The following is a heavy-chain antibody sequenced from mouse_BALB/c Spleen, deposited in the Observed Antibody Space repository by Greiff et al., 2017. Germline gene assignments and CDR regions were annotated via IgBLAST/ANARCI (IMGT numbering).Heavy chain of an antibody. CDR2: INSNGGST. D-gene: IGHD2-1*01. V-gene: IGHV5-6-3*01. Sequence: EVKLMESGGGLVQPGGSLKLSCAASGFTFSSYGMSWVRQTPDKRLELVATINSNGGSTYYPDSVKGRFTISRDNAKNTLYLQMSSLKSEDTAMYYCARGAYGNYDFAYWGQGTLVTVSA. J-gene: IGHJ3*01. CDR1: GFTFSSYG. CDR3: ARGAYGNYDFAY.